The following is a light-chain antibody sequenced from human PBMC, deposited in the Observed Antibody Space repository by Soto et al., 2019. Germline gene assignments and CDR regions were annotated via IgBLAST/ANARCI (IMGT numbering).Light chain of an antibody. J-gene: IGKJ4*01. V-gene: IGKV4-1*01. Sequence: DIVMTQSPDSLGVSLGERATINCKSSQSVLSSSNNKNCLAWFQQKPGQPPKLLIYWASTRESGVPDRFSGSGSGTDFTLTISSLQAEDVAVYYCQQYYSTPLTFGGGTKVDI. CDR3: QQYYSTPLT. CDR1: QSVLSSSNNKNC. CDR2: WAS.